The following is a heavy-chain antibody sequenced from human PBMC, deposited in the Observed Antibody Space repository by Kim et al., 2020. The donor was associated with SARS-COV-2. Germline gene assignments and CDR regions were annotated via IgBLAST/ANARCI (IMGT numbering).Heavy chain of an antibody. J-gene: IGHJ6*02. Sequence: ASVKVSCKASGYTFTSYDINWVRQATGQGLEWMGWMNPNSGNTGYAQKFQGRVTMTRNTSISTAYMELSSLRSEDTAVYYCARGPYSSSWYGGYYYYYGMDVWGQGTTVTVSS. CDR2: MNPNSGNT. CDR3: ARGPYSSSWYGGYYYYYGMDV. D-gene: IGHD6-13*01. V-gene: IGHV1-8*01. CDR1: GYTFTSYD.